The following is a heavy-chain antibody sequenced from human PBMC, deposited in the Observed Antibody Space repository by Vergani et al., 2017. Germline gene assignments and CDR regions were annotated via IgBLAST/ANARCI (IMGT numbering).Heavy chain of an antibody. J-gene: IGHJ3*02. CDR1: GGSISSGGYS. V-gene: IGHV4-30-2*01. CDR2: IYHSGST. Sequence: QLQLQESGSGLVKPSQPLSLTCAVSGGSISSGGYSWSWIRQPPGKGLEWIGYIYHSGSTYYNPSLKSRVTISVDRSKNQFSLKLSSVTAADTAVYYCASQKPDYYDSSGYHVAFDIWGEGTMVTVSS. D-gene: IGHD3-22*01. CDR3: ASQKPDYYDSSGYHVAFDI.